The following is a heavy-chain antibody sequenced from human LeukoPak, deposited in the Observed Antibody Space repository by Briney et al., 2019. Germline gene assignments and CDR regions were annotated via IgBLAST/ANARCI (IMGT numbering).Heavy chain of an antibody. V-gene: IGHV3-48*03. CDR2: ISSSGSTI. J-gene: IGHJ5*02. CDR3: ARGGALRYFDWLGGYDP. D-gene: IGHD3-9*01. CDR1: GFTFSSYE. Sequence: PGGSLRLSCAASGFTFSSYEMNWVRQAPGKGLEWVSYISSSGSTIYYADSVKGRFTISRDNAKNSLYLQMNSLRAEDTAVYYCARGGALRYFDWLGGYDPWGQGTLVTVSS.